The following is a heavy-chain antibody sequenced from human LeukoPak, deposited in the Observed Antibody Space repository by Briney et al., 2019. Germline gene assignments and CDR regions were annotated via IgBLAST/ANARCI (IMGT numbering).Heavy chain of an antibody. CDR1: GGSFSGYY. J-gene: IGHJ4*02. D-gene: IGHD4-17*01. CDR2: INHSGST. Sequence: KASETLSLTCAVYGGSFSGYYWSWIRQPPGKGLEWIGEINHSGSTNYNPSLKSRVTISVDTSKNQFSLKLSSVTAADTAVYYCAGALRAPYALFPYGDHSGIDYWGQGTLVTVSS. CDR3: AGALRAPYALFPYGDHSGIDY. V-gene: IGHV4-34*01.